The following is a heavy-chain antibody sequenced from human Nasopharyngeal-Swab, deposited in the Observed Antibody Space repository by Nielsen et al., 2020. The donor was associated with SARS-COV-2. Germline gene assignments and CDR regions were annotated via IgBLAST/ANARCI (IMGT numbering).Heavy chain of an antibody. Sequence: WIRQPPGKGLEWVSAISGSGGSTYYADSVKGRFTISRDNSKNTLYLQMNSLRAEDTAVYYCAKGIRYGDYVFDYWGQGTLVTDSS. V-gene: IGHV3-23*01. J-gene: IGHJ4*02. CDR3: AKGIRYGDYVFDY. D-gene: IGHD4-17*01. CDR2: ISGSGGST.